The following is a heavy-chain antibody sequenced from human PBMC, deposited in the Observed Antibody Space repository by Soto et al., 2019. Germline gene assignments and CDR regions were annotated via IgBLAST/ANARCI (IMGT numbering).Heavy chain of an antibody. D-gene: IGHD7-27*01. Sequence: GGSLRLSCAASGFTVSSNYMSWVRQAPGKGLEWVSVIYSGGSTYYAESVKGRFTISIHNSKTTLYLQMNSLRAEDKAVSYCASAITGEYYFDYWGQGSLVTVSS. J-gene: IGHJ4*02. CDR1: GFTVSSNY. CDR3: ASAITGEYYFDY. V-gene: IGHV3-53*04. CDR2: IYSGGST.